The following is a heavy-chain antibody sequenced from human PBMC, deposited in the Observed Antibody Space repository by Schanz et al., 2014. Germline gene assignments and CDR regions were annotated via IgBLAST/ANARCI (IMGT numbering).Heavy chain of an antibody. J-gene: IGHJ3*01. Sequence: QVQLVQSGAEVKKPGASVKVSCEASGYTFTSYYIHWFRQAPGQGLEWMGLINPSVGNTNYAQKCRGRVTMTRDTSTSTVYMELRGLRSDDTAVYYCARETTISTGGAFDVWGQGTMVTVSA. D-gene: IGHD3-9*01. V-gene: IGHV1-46*01. CDR1: GYTFTSYY. CDR3: ARETTISTGGAFDV. CDR2: INPSVGNT.